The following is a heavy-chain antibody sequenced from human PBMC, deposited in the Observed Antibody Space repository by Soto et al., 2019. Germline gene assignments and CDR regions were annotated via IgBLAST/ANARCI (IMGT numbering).Heavy chain of an antibody. D-gene: IGHD5-18*01. J-gene: IGHJ6*02. CDR3: ARDRGGYCYGSSYYYYYGMDV. CDR1: GGTFSSYA. CDR2: IIPIFGTA. V-gene: IGHV1-69*01. Sequence: QVQLVQSGAEVKKPGSSVKVSCKASGGTFSSYAISWVRQAPGQGLEWMGGIIPIFGTANYAQKFQGRVTISADEFTRTDYMELSSLRSEDTAVDYCARDRGGYCYGSSYYYYYGMDVWGQGTTVTVSS.